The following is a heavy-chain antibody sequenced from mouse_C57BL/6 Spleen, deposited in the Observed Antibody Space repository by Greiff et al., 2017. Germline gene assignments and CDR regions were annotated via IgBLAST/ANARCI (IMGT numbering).Heavy chain of an antibody. V-gene: IGHV1-64*01. CDR3: AREGFITTVGFDY. Sequence: QVQLKESGAELVKPGASVKLSCKASGYTFTSYWMHWVKQRPGQGLEWIGMIHPNSGSTNYNEKFKSKATLTVDKSSSTAYMQLSSLTSEDSAVYYCAREGFITTVGFDYWGQGTTLTVSS. CDR1: GYTFTSYW. CDR2: IHPNSGST. J-gene: IGHJ2*01. D-gene: IGHD1-1*01.